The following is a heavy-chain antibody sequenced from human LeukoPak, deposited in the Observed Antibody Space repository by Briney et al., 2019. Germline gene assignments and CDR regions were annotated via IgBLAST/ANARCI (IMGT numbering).Heavy chain of an antibody. V-gene: IGHV3-53*01. CDR3: ARDRRYYDILTGYYSDKYYYYMDV. D-gene: IGHD3-9*01. CDR2: IYSGGST. J-gene: IGHJ6*03. Sequence: GSLRLSCAASGFTFSSYAMHWVRQAPGKGLEWVSVIYSGGSTYYADSVKGRFTISRDNSKNTLYLQMNSLRAEDTAVYYCARDRRYYDILTGYYSDKYYYYMDVWGKGTTVTVSS. CDR1: GFTFSSYA.